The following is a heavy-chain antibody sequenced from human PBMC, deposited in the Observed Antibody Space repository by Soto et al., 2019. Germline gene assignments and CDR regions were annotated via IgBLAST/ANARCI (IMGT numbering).Heavy chain of an antibody. V-gene: IGHV1-18*01. CDR1: GYTFNSYA. D-gene: IGHD2-15*01. CDR3: VRCYCSFGSCYACWHFDF. CDR2: ISPSTGDT. J-gene: IGHJ5*01. Sequence: QVQLVQSGGEVKKPGASVKVSCQASGYTFNSYAISWVRQAPGQGLEWMGWISPSTGDTDQAQNSQDRVIMTLVISTITASMELRSLRSDDTAVYYCVRCYCSFGSCYACWHFDFWGRGTLVTVSS.